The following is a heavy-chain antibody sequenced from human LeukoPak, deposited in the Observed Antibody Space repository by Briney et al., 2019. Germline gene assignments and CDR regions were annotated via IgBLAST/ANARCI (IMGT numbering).Heavy chain of an antibody. D-gene: IGHD3-10*01. J-gene: IGHJ4*02. CDR1: AGTPSRYA. CDR3: ARIVGIASRGYLDY. CDR2: IIPIFGTT. Sequence: VPCNASAGTPSRYAISWVRQAPGQGPEWMGAIIPIFGTTNYAQKFQGRVTITADESTRTAYMELSSLRSEDTAVYYCARIVGIASRGYLDYWGQGTLVTVSS. V-gene: IGHV1-69*01.